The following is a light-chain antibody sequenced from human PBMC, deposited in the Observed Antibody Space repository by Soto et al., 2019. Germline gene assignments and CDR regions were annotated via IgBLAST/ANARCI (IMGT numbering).Light chain of an antibody. Sequence: EIVLAQSPATLSFSPGERATLSWRASQSVNDSLAWYQQKPGQAPRLLIYDASKRATGIPARFSGSGSGTDFTLNISSLEPEDFAVYYCQQRNNWPPLYTFGQGTKLEIK. V-gene: IGKV3-11*01. CDR1: QSVNDS. J-gene: IGKJ2*01. CDR3: QQRNNWPPLYT. CDR2: DAS.